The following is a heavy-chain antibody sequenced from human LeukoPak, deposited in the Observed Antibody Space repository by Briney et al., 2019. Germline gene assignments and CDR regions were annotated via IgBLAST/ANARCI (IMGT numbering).Heavy chain of an antibody. CDR3: AVSNWLDP. J-gene: IGHJ5*02. V-gene: IGHV3-74*01. Sequence: PGGSLRLSCAASGFTMSTYAMSWVRLAPGKGLVWVSCISFDGSTTYADSVKGRFTISRDNAKNTLYLQMDSLTVDDTGVYYCAVSNWLDPWGQGTLVTVSS. CDR1: GFTMSTYA. CDR2: ISFDGST.